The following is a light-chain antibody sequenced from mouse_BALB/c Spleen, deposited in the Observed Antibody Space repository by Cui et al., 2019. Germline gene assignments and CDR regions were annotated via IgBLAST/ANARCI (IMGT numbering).Light chain of an antibody. CDR2: RAN. J-gene: IGKJ5*01. Sequence: DIKMTQSLSFMYAFLGERVTITCKASQDINSYLSWFQQKPGKSPKTLIYRANRLVDGVPSRFSGSGSGQDYSLTISSLEYEDMGIYYCLQYDEFPLTFGAGTKLELK. CDR3: LQYDEFPLT. CDR1: QDINSY. V-gene: IGKV14-111*01.